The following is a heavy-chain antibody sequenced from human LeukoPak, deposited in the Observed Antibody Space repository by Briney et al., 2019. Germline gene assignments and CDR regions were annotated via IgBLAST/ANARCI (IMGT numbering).Heavy chain of an antibody. D-gene: IGHD2-2*01. V-gene: IGHV3-7*01. CDR2: IKHDGSEK. Sequence: GGSLRLSCAASGFTFSSYWMSWVRQAPGKGLEWVANIKHDGSEKYYVDSVKGRFTISRDNAKNSLYLQMNSLRAEDTAVYYCARDAIVGVPAANYYYYYMAVWSKGTTVTASS. CDR3: ARDAIVGVPAANYYYYYMAV. CDR1: GFTFSSYW. J-gene: IGHJ6*03.